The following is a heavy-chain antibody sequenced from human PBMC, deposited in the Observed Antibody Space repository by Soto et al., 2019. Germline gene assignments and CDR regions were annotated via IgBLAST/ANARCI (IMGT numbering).Heavy chain of an antibody. CDR3: ARGPIVVVIAIPSYYMDV. CDR2: ISSNGGST. Sequence: GGSLRLSCAASGFTFCSYAMHWVRQAPGKGLEYVSAISSNGGSTYYANSVKGRFTISRDNSKNTLYLQMGSLRAEDMAVYYCARGPIVVVIAIPSYYMDVWGKGTTVTVSS. CDR1: GFTFCSYA. D-gene: IGHD2-21*01. J-gene: IGHJ6*03. V-gene: IGHV3-64*01.